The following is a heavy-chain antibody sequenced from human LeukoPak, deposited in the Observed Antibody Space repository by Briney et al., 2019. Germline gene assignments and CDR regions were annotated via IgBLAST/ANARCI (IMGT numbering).Heavy chain of an antibody. Sequence: PGGSLRLSCAASGFSFSSSAMSWVRQAPGKGLEWVSGISGRGSNTYYAKSVRGRFTISRDDSKNTLYLQMRSLRAEDTALYYCAKVLSRWLPPLDYWGQGTLVTVSS. V-gene: IGHV3-23*01. CDR1: GFSFSSSA. CDR2: ISGRGSNT. D-gene: IGHD6-19*01. J-gene: IGHJ4*02. CDR3: AKVLSRWLPPLDY.